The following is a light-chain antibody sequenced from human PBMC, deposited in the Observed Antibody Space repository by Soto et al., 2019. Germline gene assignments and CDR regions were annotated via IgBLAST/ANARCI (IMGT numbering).Light chain of an antibody. Sequence: DIVLTQSPGTLSLSPGERATISCRASQTVRSSYLSWYQQIPGQSPRLLIYGASSRATGIPDRFSGSGSGTDFTLTISRLEPEDFAVYYCQQYGSSPTFGQGTRLEIK. CDR3: QQYGSSPT. CDR1: QTVRSSY. J-gene: IGKJ5*01. V-gene: IGKV3-20*01. CDR2: GAS.